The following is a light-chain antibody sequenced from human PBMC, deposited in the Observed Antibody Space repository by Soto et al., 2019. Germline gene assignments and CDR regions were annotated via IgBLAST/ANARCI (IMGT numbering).Light chain of an antibody. CDR3: VSHISVAYRSIYV. J-gene: IGLJ1*01. CDR2: EVT. V-gene: IGLV2-14*01. Sequence: SVLTQPASVSGSPGQSITLSCTGTSSDIGVYDYVSWYQQHPGKAPKLIIYEVTNRPSGLSNRFSGSKSDNTASLTISGLQAEDEADYYCVSHISVAYRSIYVFGTGTKVTVL. CDR1: SSDIGVYDY.